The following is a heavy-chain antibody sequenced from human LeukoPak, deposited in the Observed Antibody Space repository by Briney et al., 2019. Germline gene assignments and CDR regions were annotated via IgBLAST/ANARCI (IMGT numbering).Heavy chain of an antibody. Sequence: PGGSLRLSCAASGFTFSSFWMSWVRQAPGKGLEWVANINQDGSAKFYVDSVRGRFTISRDNAKNSLYLQMNSLRAEDTAVYYCATSYDSSGCGWGQGTLVTVSS. D-gene: IGHD3-22*01. V-gene: IGHV3-7*01. J-gene: IGHJ4*02. CDR2: INQDGSAK. CDR3: ATSYDSSGCG. CDR1: GFTFSSFW.